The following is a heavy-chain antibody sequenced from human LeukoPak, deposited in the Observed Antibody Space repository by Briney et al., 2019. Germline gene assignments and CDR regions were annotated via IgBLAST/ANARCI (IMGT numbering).Heavy chain of an antibody. CDR1: GYTFTSYD. CDR3: ARTMEGYYYDSSGYYALDAFDI. Sequence: ASVKVSRKASGYTFTSYDINWVRQATGQGLEWMGWMNPNSGNTGYAQKFQGRVTMTRNTSISTAYMELSSLRSEDTAVYYCARTMEGYYYDSSGYYALDAFDIWGQGTMVTVSS. V-gene: IGHV1-8*01. J-gene: IGHJ3*02. CDR2: MNPNSGNT. D-gene: IGHD3-22*01.